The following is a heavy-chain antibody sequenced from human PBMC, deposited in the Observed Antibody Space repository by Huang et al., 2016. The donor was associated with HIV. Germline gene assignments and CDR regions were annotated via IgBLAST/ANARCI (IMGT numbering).Heavy chain of an antibody. D-gene: IGHD6-6*01. J-gene: IGHJ4*02. V-gene: IGHV1-2*02. CDR2: INPKRGGT. Sequence: QVPLVQSGAEVKNPGASVRVSCKASGYTFTDSNIHWVRQAPGQVLKWMGWINPKRGGTIYAQRCQGRITMTRDTTISTVHMDLRRIQSDDTAVYFCARDWSFGSSTSPADWGQGTLVTVSS. CDR1: GYTFTDSN. CDR3: ARDWSFGSSTSPAD.